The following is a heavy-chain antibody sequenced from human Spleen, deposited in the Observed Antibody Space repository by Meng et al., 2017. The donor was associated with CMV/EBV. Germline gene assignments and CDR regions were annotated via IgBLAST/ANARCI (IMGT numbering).Heavy chain of an antibody. CDR2: ISKDGNT. V-gene: IGHV3-74*03. D-gene: IGHD1-26*01. Sequence: GRASGCTFSSSWMHWGRQAPGKGLVWVSRISKDGNTTYADSVKGRFTISRDNAKNTLYLQMNDLRAEDTAIYYCAREGYTGRFFDYWGQGTLVTVSS. CDR1: GCTFSSSW. J-gene: IGHJ4*02. CDR3: AREGYTGRFFDY.